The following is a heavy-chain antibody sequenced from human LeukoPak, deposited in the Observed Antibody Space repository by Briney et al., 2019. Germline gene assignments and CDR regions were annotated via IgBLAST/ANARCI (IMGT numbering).Heavy chain of an antibody. CDR3: ARDRGSVYCTSTSCYPTGHFDL. Sequence: SQTLSLTCTVSGGSISSGGYYWSLIRQHPGKGLEWIGYIYDSGSTYYNPSLKSRVTISVDTSKNQFSLKLGSVTAADTAVYYCARDRGSVYCTSTSCYPTGHFDLWGRGTLVTVSS. CDR2: IYDSGST. V-gene: IGHV4-31*03. J-gene: IGHJ2*01. D-gene: IGHD2-2*01. CDR1: GGSISSGGYY.